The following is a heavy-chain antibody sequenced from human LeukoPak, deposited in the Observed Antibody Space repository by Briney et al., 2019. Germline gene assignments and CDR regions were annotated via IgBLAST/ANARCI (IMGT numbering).Heavy chain of an antibody. Sequence: SETLSLTCAVYGGSFSGYYWSWIRQPPGKGLEWIGEINHRGSTNYNPSLKSRVTISVDTSKNQFSLKLSSVTAADTAVYYCARVYYDFWSGYSQFDYWGQGTLVTVSS. CDR1: GGSFSGYY. J-gene: IGHJ4*02. CDR3: ARVYYDFWSGYSQFDY. CDR2: INHRGST. D-gene: IGHD3-3*01. V-gene: IGHV4-34*01.